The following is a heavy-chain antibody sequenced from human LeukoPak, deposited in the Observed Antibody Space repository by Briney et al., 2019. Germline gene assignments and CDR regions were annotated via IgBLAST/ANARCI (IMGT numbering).Heavy chain of an antibody. J-gene: IGHJ3*02. CDR3: ARGGSYDSSDYYFAFDI. D-gene: IGHD3-22*01. CDR2: IKHDGSQT. CDR1: GFTFSSHW. Sequence: GGSLRLSCAASGFTFSSHWMSWVRQAPGKGLEWVANIKHDGSQTYYVVSVKGRFTISRDNAKNSLYLRMNSLRAEDTAVFYCARGGSYDSSDYYFAFDIWGQGTMVTVSS. V-gene: IGHV3-7*04.